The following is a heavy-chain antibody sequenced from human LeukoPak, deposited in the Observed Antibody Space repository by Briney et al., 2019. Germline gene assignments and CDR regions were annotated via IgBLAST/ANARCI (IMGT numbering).Heavy chain of an antibody. CDR2: ISAYNGNT. CDR1: GYTFTSYG. J-gene: IGHJ4*02. V-gene: IGHV1-18*01. Sequence: ASVKVSCKASGYTFTSYGISWVRQAPGQGLEWMGWISAYNGNTNYAQKLQGRVTMTTDTSTSTAYMELRSLRSDDTTVYYCARGYCSSTSCYAPFDYWGQGTLVTVSS. D-gene: IGHD2-2*01. CDR3: ARGYCSSTSCYAPFDY.